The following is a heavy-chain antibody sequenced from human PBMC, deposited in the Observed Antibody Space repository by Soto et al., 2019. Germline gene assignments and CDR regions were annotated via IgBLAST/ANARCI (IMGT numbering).Heavy chain of an antibody. D-gene: IGHD3-10*01. CDR1: GGSISSSSYY. J-gene: IGHJ4*02. CDR3: ARHPSDPHGFLGFGESLPYYFDY. CDR2: IYYSGST. Sequence: ASETLSLTCTVSGGSISSSSYYWGWIRQPPGKGLEWIGSIYYSGSTYYNPSLKSRVTISVDTSKNQFSLKLSSVTATDTAVYYCARHPSDPHGFLGFGESLPYYFDYWGQGTLVTVSS. V-gene: IGHV4-39*01.